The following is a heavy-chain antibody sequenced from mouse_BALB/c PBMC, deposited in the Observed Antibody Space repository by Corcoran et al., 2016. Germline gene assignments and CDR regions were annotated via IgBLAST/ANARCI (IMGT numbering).Heavy chain of an antibody. J-gene: IGHJ1*01. V-gene: IGHV1-19*01. Sequence: EGQLQQSGHVLVRPGALEKISCKAARYTYYGYYMHWVKQSHVKSIEWIGRINTYNGATSYNQNFKDKASLTVDKSSSTAYMELHSLTSEDSSVYYCARDYDYWYFDVWGAGTTVTVSS. CDR1: RYTYYGYY. D-gene: IGHD2-4*01. CDR2: INTYNGAT. CDR3: ARDYDYWYFDV.